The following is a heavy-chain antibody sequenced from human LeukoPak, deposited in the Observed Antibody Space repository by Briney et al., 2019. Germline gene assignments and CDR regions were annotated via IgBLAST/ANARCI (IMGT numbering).Heavy chain of an antibody. CDR3: ARRSGLDY. Sequence: PGGSLRLSCAASGFTFRSYIMNWVRQAPGKGLEWVSYISSSSSTIYYAYSVKGRFTISRDNAKNSLYLQMNSLRAEDTAVYYCARRSGLDYWGQGTLVTVSS. V-gene: IGHV3-48*01. CDR1: GFTFRSYI. CDR2: ISSSSSTI. J-gene: IGHJ4*02.